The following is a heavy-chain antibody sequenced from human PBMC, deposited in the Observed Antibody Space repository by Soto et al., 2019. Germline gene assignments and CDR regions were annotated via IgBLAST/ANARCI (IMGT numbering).Heavy chain of an antibody. CDR3: AEGVELDV. Sequence: EVLLLESGGGLVQPGGSLRLSCEASGFSFSSFAMNWVRQAPGKGLEWVSAIGDSGASTYYADSVKGRFTISRDNSRNTLYLRLNTLRAEHTAVYYCAEGVELDVWGNGTTVTVSS. D-gene: IGHD1-26*01. CDR1: GFSFSSFA. J-gene: IGHJ6*04. CDR2: IGDSGAST. V-gene: IGHV3-23*01.